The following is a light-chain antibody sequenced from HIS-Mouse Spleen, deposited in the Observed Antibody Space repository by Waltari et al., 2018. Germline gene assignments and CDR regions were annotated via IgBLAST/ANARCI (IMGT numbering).Light chain of an antibody. CDR1: ISDVACHHY. J-gene: IGLJ1*01. V-gene: IGLV2-14*03. CDR2: DVS. Sequence: QSALTQPASVSGSPGQSITISCTGTISDVACHHYFIGYKQHPGKAPKLRIYDVSNRPSGVSNRFSGSKSGNTASLTISGLQAEDEADYYCSSYTSSSTYVFGTGTKVTVL. CDR3: SSYTSSSTYV.